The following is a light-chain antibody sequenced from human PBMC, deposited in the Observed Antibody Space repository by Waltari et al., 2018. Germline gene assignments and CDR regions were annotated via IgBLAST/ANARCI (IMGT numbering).Light chain of an antibody. J-gene: IGKJ4*01. CDR3: QQTDSFPLT. CDR1: QDVSTW. V-gene: IGKV1-12*01. CDR2: GSS. Sequence: DIQMTQSPSSVSASVGERVTISCRASQDVSTWVAWYQQKPGKAPKLLIHGSSTLQSGVPSRFCGSGSGTDFTLTINGLQPDDFASYICQQTDSFPLTFGGGTKVDIK.